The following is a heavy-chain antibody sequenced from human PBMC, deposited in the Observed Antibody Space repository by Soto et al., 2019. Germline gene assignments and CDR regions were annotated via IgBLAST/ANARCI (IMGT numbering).Heavy chain of an antibody. CDR3: AKEGLYKTLDY. CDR2: ISYDGNNK. Sequence: QVQLVESGGGVVQPGRSLRLSCAASGFTFKSYGMHWVRQAPGKGLEWVAVISYDGNNKYYADSVKGRFTISRDIPKNTLYLQVNSLRAEDTAVYYCAKEGLYKTLDYWGQGTLVTVSS. V-gene: IGHV3-30*18. D-gene: IGHD1-1*01. J-gene: IGHJ4*02. CDR1: GFTFKSYG.